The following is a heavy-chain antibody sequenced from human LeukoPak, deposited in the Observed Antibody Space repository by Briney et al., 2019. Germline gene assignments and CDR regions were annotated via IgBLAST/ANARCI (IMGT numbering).Heavy chain of an antibody. D-gene: IGHD6-19*01. CDR1: GFSFITYS. V-gene: IGHV3-21*01. CDR2: ISSTSDYI. J-gene: IGHJ4*02. CDR3: ARDPSDVSGWPHNY. Sequence: GGSLRLSCAASGFSFITYSMNWVRQAPGKGLEWVSSISSTSDYIYYADSVKGRFTISRDNAKKSLYLQMNSLRAEDTAMYYCARDPSDVSGWPHNYWGQGTLVTVSS.